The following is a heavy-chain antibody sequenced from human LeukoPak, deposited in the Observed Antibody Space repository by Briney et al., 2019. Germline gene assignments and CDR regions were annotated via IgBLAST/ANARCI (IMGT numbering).Heavy chain of an antibody. CDR3: ARDSWDILTGYYSHYLDY. CDR1: GFTFSSST. D-gene: IGHD3-9*01. Sequence: PGRSLRLSCAATGFTFSSSTMHWVRLAPGKGLEWVAIVSYDGTDKHYADSVKGRFTISRDNSKNMIYLQMNSLRVEDTAVYYCARDSWDILTGYYSHYLDYWGQGTPVTVSS. CDR2: VSYDGTDK. J-gene: IGHJ4*02. V-gene: IGHV3-30*04.